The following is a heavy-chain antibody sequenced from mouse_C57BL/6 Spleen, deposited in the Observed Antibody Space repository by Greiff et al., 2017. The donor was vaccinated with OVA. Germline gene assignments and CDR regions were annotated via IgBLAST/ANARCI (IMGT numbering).Heavy chain of an antibody. V-gene: IGHV1-15*01. CDR3: TRAVVAGNFDV. CDR2: IDPETGGT. CDR1: GYTFTDYE. D-gene: IGHD1-1*01. J-gene: IGHJ1*03. Sequence: QVQLQQSGAELVKPGASVTLSCKASGYTFTDYEMHWVKQTPVHGLEWIGAIDPETGGTAYNQKFKGKAILTADKSSSTAYMELRSLTSEDSAVYYCTRAVVAGNFDVWGTGTTVTVSS.